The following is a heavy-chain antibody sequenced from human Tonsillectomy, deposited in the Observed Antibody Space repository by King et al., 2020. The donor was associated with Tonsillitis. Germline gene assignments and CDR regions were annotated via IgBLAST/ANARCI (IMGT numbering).Heavy chain of an antibody. D-gene: IGHD6-19*01. CDR3: AGEQWLVPSPFDY. V-gene: IGHV3-30*01. CDR2: ISYDGSNK. CDR1: GFTFSSYA. J-gene: IGHJ4*02. Sequence: HVQLVESGGGVVQPGRSLRLSCAASGFTFSSYAMHWVRQAPGKGLEWVAVISYDGSNKYYADSVKGRFTISRDNSKNTLYLQMNSLRTEDTAMYFCAGEQWLVPSPFDYWGQGTLVTVSS.